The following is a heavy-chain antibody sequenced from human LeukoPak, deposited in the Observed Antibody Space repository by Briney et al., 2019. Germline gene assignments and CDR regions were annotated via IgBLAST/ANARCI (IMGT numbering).Heavy chain of an antibody. CDR2: ISWNSGSI. Sequence: GRSLRLSCAASGFTFDVYAMHWVRRAPGKGLEWVSGISWNSGSIGYADSVKGRFTISRDNAKNSLYLQMNSLRAEDTALYYCAKDISAVAGSFDYWGQGTLVTVSS. D-gene: IGHD6-19*01. CDR1: GFTFDVYA. CDR3: AKDISAVAGSFDY. V-gene: IGHV3-9*01. J-gene: IGHJ4*02.